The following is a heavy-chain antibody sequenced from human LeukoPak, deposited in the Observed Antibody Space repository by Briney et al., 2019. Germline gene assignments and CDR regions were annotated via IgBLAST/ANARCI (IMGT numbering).Heavy chain of an antibody. CDR1: GYTFTGYY. CDR3: ARLVVPAAIADP. D-gene: IGHD2-2*01. V-gene: IGHV1-2*02. Sequence: ASVKVSCKASGYTFTGYYMHWVRQAPGQGLEWMGWINPNSGSTNYAQKFQGRVTMTRDTSISTAYMELSRLRSDDTAVYYCARLVVPAAIADPRGQGTLVTVSS. J-gene: IGHJ5*02. CDR2: INPNSGST.